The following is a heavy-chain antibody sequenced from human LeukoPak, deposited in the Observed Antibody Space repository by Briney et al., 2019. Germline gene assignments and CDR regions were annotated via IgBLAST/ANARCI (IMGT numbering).Heavy chain of an antibody. D-gene: IGHD3-10*01. CDR1: GFTFSSYG. J-gene: IGHJ4*02. CDR2: ISGSGGST. V-gene: IGHV3-23*01. CDR3: AKTYYYGSGSYYAPPNFDY. Sequence: GGSLRLSCAASGFTFSSYGMSWVRQAPGKGLEWVSAISGSGGSTYYADSVKGRFTISRDNSKNTLYLQMNSLRAEDTAVYYWAKTYYYGSGSYYAPPNFDYWGQGTLVTVSS.